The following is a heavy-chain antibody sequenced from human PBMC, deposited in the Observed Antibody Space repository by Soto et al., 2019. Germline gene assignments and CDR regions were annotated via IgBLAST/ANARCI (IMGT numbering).Heavy chain of an antibody. J-gene: IGHJ6*03. V-gene: IGHV5-51*01. D-gene: IGHD2-15*01. CDR2: IYPGDSDT. CDR3: ARRGYCSGGSCPPYYYYYMDV. Sequence: GESLKISCKGSGYSFTSYWIGWVRQMPGKGLEWKEIIYPGDSDTRYSPSFQGQVTISADKSISTAYLQWSSLKASDTAMYYCARRGYCSGGSCPPYYYYYMDVWGKGTTVTVSS. CDR1: GYSFTSYW.